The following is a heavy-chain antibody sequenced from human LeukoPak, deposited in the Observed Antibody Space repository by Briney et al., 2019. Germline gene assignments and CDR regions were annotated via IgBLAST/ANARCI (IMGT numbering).Heavy chain of an antibody. Sequence: ASVKVSCKASGYTFTSYYMHWVRQAPGQGLEWMGVINPSGGSTTYAQTFQGRVTMTRDTSTSTVYMELTSLRSEDTAAYYCARVTMLRGVVGTNGMDVWGQGTTVTVSS. J-gene: IGHJ6*02. V-gene: IGHV1-46*01. CDR3: ARVTMLRGVVGTNGMDV. D-gene: IGHD3-10*01. CDR2: INPSGGST. CDR1: GYTFTSYY.